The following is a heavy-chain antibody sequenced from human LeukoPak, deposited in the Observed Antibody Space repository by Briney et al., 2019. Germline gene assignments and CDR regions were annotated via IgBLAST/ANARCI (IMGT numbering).Heavy chain of an antibody. CDR3: AKSTSNIVVVPAAIGFDY. J-gene: IGHJ4*02. CDR1: GFTFSSYA. V-gene: IGHV3-23*01. D-gene: IGHD2-2*02. CDR2: ISGSGGST. Sequence: PGGSLRLSCAASGFTFSSYAMSWVRQAPGKGLEWVSAISGSGGSTYYADSVKGRFTISRDNSKNTLYLQMNSLRAEDTAVYYCAKSTSNIVVVPAAIGFDYWGQGTLVTVSS.